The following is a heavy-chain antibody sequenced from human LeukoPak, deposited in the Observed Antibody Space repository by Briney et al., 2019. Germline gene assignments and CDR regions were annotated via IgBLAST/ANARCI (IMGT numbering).Heavy chain of an antibody. Sequence: PGGSLRLSCAASGFTFSSYAIAWVRQAPGKGLEWVSAISGGGGTTSYADSVKGRFTISRDDSKNTLYLQMSSLRVEDTAVYYCAKKTGIAVAGTLPLNWGQGTLVTVSS. CDR2: ISGGGGTT. J-gene: IGHJ4*02. V-gene: IGHV3-23*01. D-gene: IGHD6-19*01. CDR3: AKKTGIAVAGTLPLN. CDR1: GFTFSSYA.